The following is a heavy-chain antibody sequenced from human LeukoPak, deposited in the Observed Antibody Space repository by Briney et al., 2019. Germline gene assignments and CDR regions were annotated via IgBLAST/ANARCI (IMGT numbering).Heavy chain of an antibody. D-gene: IGHD2-21*01. CDR2: INGDGSTT. Sequence: GGPLRLSCAASGFSVSSNYMSWVRQAPGKGLVWVSRINGDGSTTDYADSVKGRFTISRDNAKNTLYLQMNSLRAEDTAVYYCARSGGGYWDSWGQGTLVTVSS. CDR1: GFSVSSNY. V-gene: IGHV3-74*01. CDR3: ARSGGGYWDS. J-gene: IGHJ4*02.